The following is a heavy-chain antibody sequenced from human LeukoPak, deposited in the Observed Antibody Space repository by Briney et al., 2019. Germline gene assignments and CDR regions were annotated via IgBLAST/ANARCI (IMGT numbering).Heavy chain of an antibody. CDR2: IYHSGST. CDR1: GGSISSSNW. D-gene: IGHD2-2*01. J-gene: IGHJ6*02. CDR3: ARFVVVPAAIYYYYYGMDV. Sequence: PSETLSLTCAVSGGSISSSNWWSWVRQPPGKGLEWIGEIYHSGSTNYNPSLKSRVTISVDKSKNQFSLKLSSVTAADTAVYYCARFVVVPAAIYYYYYGMDVWGQGTTVTVSS. V-gene: IGHV4-4*02.